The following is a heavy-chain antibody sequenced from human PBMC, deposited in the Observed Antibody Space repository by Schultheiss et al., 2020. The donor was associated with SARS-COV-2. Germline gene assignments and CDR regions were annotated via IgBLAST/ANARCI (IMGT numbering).Heavy chain of an antibody. CDR1: GFTFSSYG. J-gene: IGHJ6*02. Sequence: GGSLRLSCAASGFTFSSYGMHWVRQAPGKGLEWVAVIYSGGSTYYADSVKGRFTISRDNSKNTLYLQMNSLRAEDTAVYYCARDCTNGVCPLEGMDVWGQGTTVTVSS. CDR3: ARDCTNGVCPLEGMDV. CDR2: IYSGGST. D-gene: IGHD2-8*01. V-gene: IGHV3-NL1*01.